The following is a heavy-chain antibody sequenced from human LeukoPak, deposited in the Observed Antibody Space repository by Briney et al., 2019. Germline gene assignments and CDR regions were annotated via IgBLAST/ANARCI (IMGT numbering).Heavy chain of an antibody. CDR2: ISYDGSNK. V-gene: IGHV3-30*03. Sequence: QPGGSLRLSCAASGFTFSSYGMHWVRQAPGKGLEWVAVISYDGSNKYYADSVKGRFTISRDNAKNSLYLQMNSLRDEDTAVYYCARDSGVDAHIDYWGQGTPVTVSA. CDR1: GFTFSSYG. CDR3: ARDSGVDAHIDY. D-gene: IGHD3-3*01. J-gene: IGHJ4*02.